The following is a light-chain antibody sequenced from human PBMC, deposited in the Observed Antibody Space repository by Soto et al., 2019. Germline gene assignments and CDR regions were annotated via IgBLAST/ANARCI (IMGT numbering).Light chain of an antibody. CDR3: QQYGSSPYT. J-gene: IGKJ2*01. V-gene: IGKV3-20*01. CDR1: QSVGSRY. CDR2: GAS. Sequence: PGERATLSCRASQSVGSRYLAWYQQKPGQAPRLLMYGASSRATGIPNKFSGTGSGTDFTLTISRLEPEDFAVYYCQQYGSSPYTFGLGTKLEIK.